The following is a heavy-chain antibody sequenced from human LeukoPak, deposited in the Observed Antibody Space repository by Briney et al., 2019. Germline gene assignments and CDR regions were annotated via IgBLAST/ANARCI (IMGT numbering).Heavy chain of an antibody. CDR1: GFTFSDHY. Sequence: GGSLRLSCAASGFTFSDHYMDWVRQAPGKGLDWVALISYDGSDRYYADSVKGRFTISRDNSKNTLYLQMNSLRPEDTAVYYCAKVRVVFNWNYAYYFDYWGQGTLVTVSS. D-gene: IGHD1-7*01. CDR2: ISYDGSDR. CDR3: AKVRVVFNWNYAYYFDY. J-gene: IGHJ4*02. V-gene: IGHV3-30*18.